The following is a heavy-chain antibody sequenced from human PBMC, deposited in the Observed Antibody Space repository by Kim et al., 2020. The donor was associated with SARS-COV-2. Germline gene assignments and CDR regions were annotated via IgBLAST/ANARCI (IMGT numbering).Heavy chain of an antibody. V-gene: IGHV1-46*01. J-gene: IGHJ4*02. CDR1: TYTFTKYY. Sequence: ASVKVSCKASTYTFTKYYIHWVRQAPGQGLEWMGIINPSDGGTGYAQKFRGRFIMTRDTSTSTVYMDLSSLRSEDTAMYYCGRSGIVGSVFFDEWCPGTL. CDR3: GRSGIVGSVFFDE. CDR2: INPSDGGT. D-gene: IGHD2-15*01.